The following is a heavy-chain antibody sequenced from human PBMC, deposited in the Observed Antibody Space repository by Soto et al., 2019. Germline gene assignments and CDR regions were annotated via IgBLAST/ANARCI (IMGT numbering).Heavy chain of an antibody. J-gene: IGHJ4*02. CDR1: GFTFSSYS. CDR2: ISSSSSTI. V-gene: IGHV3-48*02. D-gene: IGHD1-20*01. Sequence: VVSQILSCAASGFTFSSYSMNWVRQAPGKGLEWVSYISSSSSTIYYADSVKGRFTISRDNAKNSLYLQMNSLRDEDTAVYYCARDRVPYNWNPFDYWGQGTLVTVSS. CDR3: ARDRVPYNWNPFDY.